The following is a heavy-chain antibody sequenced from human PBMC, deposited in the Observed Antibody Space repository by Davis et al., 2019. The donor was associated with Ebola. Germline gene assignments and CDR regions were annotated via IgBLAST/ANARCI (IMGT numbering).Heavy chain of an antibody. J-gene: IGHJ6*04. CDR3: AKGGSGWPSDYSYGMGV. V-gene: IGHV3-23*01. CDR1: GFTFSSYA. D-gene: IGHD6-19*01. CDR2: ISNGGVRT. Sequence: GESLKISCGASGFTFSSYAMSWVRQAPGKGLEWVSSISNGGVRTEYADSVKGRFIISRDNSKNTLYLQMNSLRVEDTAVYYCAKGGSGWPSDYSYGMGVWGKGTTVTVSS.